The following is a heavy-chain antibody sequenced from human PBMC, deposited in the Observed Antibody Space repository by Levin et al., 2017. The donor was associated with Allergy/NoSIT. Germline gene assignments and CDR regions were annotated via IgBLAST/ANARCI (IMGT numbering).Heavy chain of an antibody. J-gene: IGHJ6*02. CDR1: GFNFRNDF. CDR2: INTNGDYT. Sequence: GESLKISCAASGFNFRNDFMHWVRQAPGKGLESVSSINTNGDYTYYANSVKGRFTISRDNSKNMLYLQMGSLTTEDVAVYYCVRDFYGMDVWGQGTTVTVSS. V-gene: IGHV3-64*01. CDR3: VRDFYGMDV.